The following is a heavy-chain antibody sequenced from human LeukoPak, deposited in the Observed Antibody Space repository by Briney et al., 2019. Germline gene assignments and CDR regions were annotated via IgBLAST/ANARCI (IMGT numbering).Heavy chain of an antibody. Sequence: SETLSLTCTVSGGSISSGDYYWSWIRQPPGKGLEWIGYIYCSGSTYYNPSLKSRVTISVDTSKNQFSLKLSSVTAADTAVYYCARDRRYYDSSGYYGWVDYWGQGTLVTVSS. V-gene: IGHV4-30-4*01. D-gene: IGHD3-22*01. J-gene: IGHJ4*02. CDR3: ARDRRYYDSSGYYGWVDY. CDR2: IYCSGST. CDR1: GGSISSGDYY.